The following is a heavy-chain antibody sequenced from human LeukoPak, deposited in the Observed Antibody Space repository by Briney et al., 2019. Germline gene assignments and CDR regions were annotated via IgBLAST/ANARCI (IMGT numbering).Heavy chain of an antibody. CDR1: GFSFTDYY. V-gene: IGHV1-2*02. CDR2: INPHSGGT. D-gene: IGHD2-21*02. J-gene: IGHJ4*02. Sequence: ASVKVSCKASGFSFTDYYMHWVRQAPGQGLEWMGYINPHSGGTSSPQKFQGRVTMTTDTSISAAYMELSSLISDDTAMYYCVREGNELLSKNFDYWGQGTPVTVSS. CDR3: VREGNELLSKNFDY.